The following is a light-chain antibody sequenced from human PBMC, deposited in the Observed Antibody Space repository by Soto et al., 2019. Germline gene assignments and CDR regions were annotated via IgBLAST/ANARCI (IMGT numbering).Light chain of an antibody. CDR1: QSISSSY. Sequence: EIILTQSPGILSLSPGERATLSCRASQSISSSYIAWYQQRPGQAPRLLIYGASNRATGIPDRFSASGSKTDFTLTISRLEPEDFAVYYCQQYGSPPPYTFGQGTKLEIK. CDR3: QQYGSPPPYT. V-gene: IGKV3-20*01. CDR2: GAS. J-gene: IGKJ2*01.